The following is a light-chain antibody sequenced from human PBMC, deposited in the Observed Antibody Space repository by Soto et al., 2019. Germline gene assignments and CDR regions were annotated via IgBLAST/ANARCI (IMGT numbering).Light chain of an antibody. CDR1: QGINSY. Sequence: DIQLTQSPAFLSASVGDKVTITCRASQGINSYLAWYQQKPGKAPNLLIYSASTLQSGVPSRFSGSGSGTEFTLTISSLQPDDFATYICQQINSYPVTFGGGTKVEIK. J-gene: IGKJ4*01. V-gene: IGKV1-9*01. CDR2: SAS. CDR3: QQINSYPVT.